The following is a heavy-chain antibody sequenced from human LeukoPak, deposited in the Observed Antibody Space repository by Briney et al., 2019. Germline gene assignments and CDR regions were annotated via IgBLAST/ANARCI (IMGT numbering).Heavy chain of an antibody. V-gene: IGHV3-48*03. Sequence: GGSLRLSCAASGFTFSSYEMNWVRQAPGKGLEWVSYISSSGSTIYYADSVKGRFTISRDNAKNSLYLQMNSLRAEDTAVYYCARGYHEFGEFIPHGYWGQGTLVTVSS. CDR2: ISSSGSTI. J-gene: IGHJ4*02. CDR3: ARGYHEFGEFIPHGY. D-gene: IGHD3-10*01. CDR1: GFTFSSYE.